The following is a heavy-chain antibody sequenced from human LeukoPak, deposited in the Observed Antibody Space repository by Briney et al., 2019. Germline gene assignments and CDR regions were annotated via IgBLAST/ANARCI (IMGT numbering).Heavy chain of an antibody. D-gene: IGHD2-15*01. CDR1: GSTFSSYW. V-gene: IGHV3-74*01. CDR3: ARGVVVVAANLNWFDP. CDR2: INTDGSST. Sequence: GGSLRLSCAASGSTFSSYWMHWVRQAPGKGLVWASRINTDGSSTSYADSVKGRFTISRDNAKNTLYLQMNSLRAEDTAVYYCARGVVVVAANLNWFDPWGQGTLVTVSS. J-gene: IGHJ5*02.